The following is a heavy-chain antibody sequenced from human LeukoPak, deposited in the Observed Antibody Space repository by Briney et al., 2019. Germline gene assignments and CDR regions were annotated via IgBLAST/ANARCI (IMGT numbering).Heavy chain of an antibody. CDR1: GFTFGDYA. CDR2: IRSKAYGGTT. CDR3: TRDQWPIDGYYFDY. V-gene: IGHV3-49*04. Sequence: PGGSLRLSCTASGFTFGDYAMSWVRQAPGKGLEWVGFIRSKAYGGTTEYAASVKGRFTISRDDSKSIAYLQMNSLKTEDTAVYYCTRDQWPIDGYYFDYWGQGTLVTVSS. J-gene: IGHJ4*02. D-gene: IGHD1-26*01.